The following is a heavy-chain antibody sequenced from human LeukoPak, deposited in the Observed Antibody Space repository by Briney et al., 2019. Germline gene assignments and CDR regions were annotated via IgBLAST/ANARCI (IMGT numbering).Heavy chain of an antibody. V-gene: IGHV3-21*01. Sequence: GGSLRLSCAASGFTFSSYSMNWVRQAPGKGLEWVSSISSSSSYIYYADSVKGRFTISRDNAKNSLYLQMNSLRAEDTAVYYCARDGYNRRGFDYWGQGTLVAVSS. CDR1: GFTFSSYS. J-gene: IGHJ4*02. CDR2: ISSSSSYI. CDR3: ARDGYNRRGFDY. D-gene: IGHD5-24*01.